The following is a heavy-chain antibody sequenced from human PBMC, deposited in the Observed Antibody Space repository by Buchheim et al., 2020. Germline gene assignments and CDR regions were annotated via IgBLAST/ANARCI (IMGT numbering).Heavy chain of an antibody. CDR1: GFTFSTYS. V-gene: IGHV3-48*02. Sequence: EVQLVESGGGLVQPGGSLRLSCAASGFTFSTYSMNWVRQAPGKGLEWISYSSSTSSRIYYADSVKGRFTISRDNAENSLYLQMSGLRDEDTAVYYCASGHSFDRSGYWGFDYWGQGTL. J-gene: IGHJ4*02. CDR2: SSSTSSRI. CDR3: ASGHSFDRSGYWGFDY. D-gene: IGHD3-22*01.